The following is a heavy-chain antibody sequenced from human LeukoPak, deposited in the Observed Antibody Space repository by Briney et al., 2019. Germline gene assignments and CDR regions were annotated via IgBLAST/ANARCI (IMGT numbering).Heavy chain of an antibody. CDR1: GFTFSSYW. V-gene: IGHV3-66*01. Sequence: GGSLRLSCAASGFTFSSYWMHWVRQAPGKGLEWVSVIYSGGITYYADSVKGRFTISRDNSKNTVYLQMNSLRAEDTAVYYCASGDYDILTCDYWGQGSLVTVSS. CDR2: IYSGGIT. J-gene: IGHJ4*02. D-gene: IGHD3-9*01. CDR3: ASGDYDILTCDY.